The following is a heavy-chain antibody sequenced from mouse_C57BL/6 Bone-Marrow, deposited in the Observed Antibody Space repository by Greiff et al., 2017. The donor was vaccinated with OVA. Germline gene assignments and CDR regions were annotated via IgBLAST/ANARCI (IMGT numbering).Heavy chain of an antibody. J-gene: IGHJ3*01. CDR2: IYPRSGNT. CDR1: GYTFTSYG. V-gene: IGHV1-81*01. Sequence: QVQLQQSGAELARPGASVKLSCKASGYTFTSYGISWVKQSTGKGLEWIGEIYPRSGNTYYNEKFKGKATLTADKSSSTSYMELLSLTSEDSAVYFCAREGPYYYNYHIAYWGQGTLVTVSA. CDR3: AREGPYYYNYHIAY. D-gene: IGHD2-10*01.